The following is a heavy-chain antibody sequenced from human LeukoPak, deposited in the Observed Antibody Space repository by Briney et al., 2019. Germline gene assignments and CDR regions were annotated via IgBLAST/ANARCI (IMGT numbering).Heavy chain of an antibody. Sequence: GGSLRLSCAASGFTFSDYYMSWIRQAPGKGLEWVSAISGSGGSTYYADSVKGRFTISRDNSKNTLYLQMNSLRAEDTAVYYCAKGGPYKNYFDYWGQGTLVTVSS. D-gene: IGHD1-14*01. J-gene: IGHJ4*02. CDR1: GFTFSDYY. CDR2: ISGSGGST. V-gene: IGHV3-23*01. CDR3: AKGGPYKNYFDY.